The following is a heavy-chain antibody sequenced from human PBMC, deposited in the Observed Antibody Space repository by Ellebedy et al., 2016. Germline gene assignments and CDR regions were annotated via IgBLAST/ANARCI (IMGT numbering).Heavy chain of an antibody. CDR1: GFTFSSYA. Sequence: GGSLRLXXAASGFTFSSYAMSWVRQAPGKGLEWASAISGSGGSTYYADSVKGRFTISRDNSKNTLYLQMNSLRAEDTAVYYCAKVALDSGWHEYDYWGQGTLVTVSS. J-gene: IGHJ4*02. CDR2: ISGSGGST. D-gene: IGHD6-19*01. CDR3: AKVALDSGWHEYDY. V-gene: IGHV3-23*01.